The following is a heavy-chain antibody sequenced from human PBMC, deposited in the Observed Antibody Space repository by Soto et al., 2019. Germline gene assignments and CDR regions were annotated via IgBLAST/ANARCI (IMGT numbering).Heavy chain of an antibody. CDR3: AREYCSSTSCSHYYFDY. V-gene: IGHV3-30-3*01. Sequence: GGSLRLSCAASGFTFSSYAVHWVRQAPGKGLEWVAVISYDGSNKYYADSVKGRFTISRDNSKNTPYLQMNSLRAEDTAVYYCAREYCSSTSCSHYYFDYWGQGTLVTVSS. D-gene: IGHD2-2*01. CDR1: GFTFSSYA. J-gene: IGHJ4*02. CDR2: ISYDGSNK.